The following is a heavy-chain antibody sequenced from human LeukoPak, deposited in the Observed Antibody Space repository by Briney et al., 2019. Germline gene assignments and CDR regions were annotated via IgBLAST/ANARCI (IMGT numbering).Heavy chain of an antibody. V-gene: IGHV3-74*01. Sequence: AGGSLRLSCAASGFTFSSYWMHWVRQAPGKGLVWVSRINSDGSSTSYADSVKGRFTISRDNAENTLYLQMNSLRAEDTAVYYCARDRSRTVGATLFDPWGQGTLVTVSS. CDR2: INSDGSST. J-gene: IGHJ5*02. CDR3: ARDRSRTVGATLFDP. D-gene: IGHD1-26*01. CDR1: GFTFSSYW.